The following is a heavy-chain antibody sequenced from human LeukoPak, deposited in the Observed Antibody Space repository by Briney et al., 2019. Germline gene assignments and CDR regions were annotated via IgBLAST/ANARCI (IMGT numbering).Heavy chain of an antibody. J-gene: IGHJ5*02. D-gene: IGHD2-2*01. Sequence: GRSLRLSCAASGFTFSSYAMHWVRQAPGKGLEWVAVISYDGSNKYYADSVKGRFTISRDNSKNTLYLQMNSLRAEDTAIYYCANYPNQVVFFSWGQGTLVTVSS. V-gene: IGHV3-30*04. CDR3: ANYPNQVVFFS. CDR1: GFTFSSYA. CDR2: ISYDGSNK.